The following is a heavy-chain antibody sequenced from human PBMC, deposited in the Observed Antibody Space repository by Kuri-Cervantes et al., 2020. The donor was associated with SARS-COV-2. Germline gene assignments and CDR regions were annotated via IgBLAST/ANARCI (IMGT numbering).Heavy chain of an antibody. CDR3: ARDRVGVHDY. V-gene: IGHV3-30-3*01. J-gene: IGHJ4*02. CDR1: AFTFSSYA. Sequence: GESLKISCAASAFTFSSYAMHWVRQAPGKGLEWVAIISYDGSNKYYADSVKGRFTISRDKSKNTLYLQMNSLRAEDTAVYYCARDRVGVHDYWGQGTLVTVSS. D-gene: IGHD2-21*01. CDR2: ISYDGSNK.